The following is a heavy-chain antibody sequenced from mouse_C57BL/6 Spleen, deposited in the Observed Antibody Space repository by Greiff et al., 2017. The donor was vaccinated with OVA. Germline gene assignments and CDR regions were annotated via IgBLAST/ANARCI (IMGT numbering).Heavy chain of an antibody. V-gene: IGHV5-4*01. D-gene: IGHD2-4*01. J-gene: IGHJ3*01. CDR2: ISDGGSYT. CDR1: GFTFSSYA. Sequence: EVKLVESGGGLVKPGGSLKLSCAASGFTFSSYAMSWVRQTPEKRLEWVATISDGGSYTYYPDNVKGRFTISRDNAKNNLYLQMSHLKSEDTAMYYCARDRIYYDNDWFAYWGQGTLVTVSA. CDR3: ARDRIYYDNDWFAY.